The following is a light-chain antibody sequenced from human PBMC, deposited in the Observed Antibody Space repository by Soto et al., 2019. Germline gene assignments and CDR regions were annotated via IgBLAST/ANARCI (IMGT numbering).Light chain of an antibody. J-gene: IGKJ1*01. CDR2: GAS. Sequence: EIVLTPSPGTLSLSPGERATLSCRASQSVSSSYLAWYQQKPGQAPRLLIYGASSRATGIPDRFSGSGSGTDFTLTISRLEPEDFAVYYCQQYNNWWTFGQGTKVDIK. CDR1: QSVSSSY. V-gene: IGKV3-20*01. CDR3: QQYNNWWT.